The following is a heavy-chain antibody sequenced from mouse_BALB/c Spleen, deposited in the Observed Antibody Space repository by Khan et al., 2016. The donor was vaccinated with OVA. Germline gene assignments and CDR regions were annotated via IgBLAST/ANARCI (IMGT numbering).Heavy chain of an antibody. CDR3: AREEALDYFDY. J-gene: IGHJ2*01. CDR1: GYIFTSYW. Sequence: QVQLQQSGAELVRPGASVKLSCKTSGYIFTSYWIHWVKQRSGQGLEWIARIYPGTDNTYYNEKLKDRATLTADRSSSTAYMQLSSLKSEDSAVYVCAREEALDYFDYWGQGTTLTVSS. V-gene: IGHV1S132*01. CDR2: IYPGTDNT. D-gene: IGHD3-2*02.